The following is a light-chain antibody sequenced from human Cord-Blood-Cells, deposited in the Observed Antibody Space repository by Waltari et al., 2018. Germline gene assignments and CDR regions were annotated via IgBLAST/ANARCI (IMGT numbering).Light chain of an antibody. J-gene: IGLJ3*02. CDR2: EGS. V-gene: IGLV2-23*01. CDR3: CSYAGSSTWV. CDR1: SSDVGGYNL. Sequence: QSALTQPASVSGSPGQSITISCTGTSSDVGGYNLVSWYQQHPGKAPKRMLYEGSKRPSGVSNRFSGSKSGNTASLTISGLQAEDEADYYCCSYAGSSTWVFGGGTKLTVL.